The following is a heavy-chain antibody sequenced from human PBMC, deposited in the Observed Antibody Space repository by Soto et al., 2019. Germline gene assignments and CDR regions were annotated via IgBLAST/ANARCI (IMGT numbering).Heavy chain of an antibody. CDR2: IFSNDEK. V-gene: IGHV2-26*01. CDR1: GFSLSNGKVG. D-gene: IGHD6-19*01. Sequence: PTLVNPTETLTLTCTVSGFSLSNGKVGVSWIRQPPGKALEWLAHIFSNDEKSYRTSLKSRLTISEDTSKSQVVLTMTNVDPVDTATYYCARILSGRSVAGGYFYMDVWAKGTTLTVSS. CDR3: ARILSGRSVAGGYFYMDV. J-gene: IGHJ6*03.